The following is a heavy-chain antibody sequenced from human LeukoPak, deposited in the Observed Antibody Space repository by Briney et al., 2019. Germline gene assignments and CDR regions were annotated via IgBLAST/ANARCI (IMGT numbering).Heavy chain of an antibody. CDR1: GYTFTAYY. J-gene: IGHJ4*02. D-gene: IGHD1-1*01. V-gene: IGHV1-69*13. Sequence: GASVKVSCKASGYTFTAYYIHWVRQAPGQGLEWMGGIIPIFGTANYAQKFQGRVTITADESTSTAYMELSSLRSEDTAVYYCATHNWNDQNYFDYWGQGTLVTVSS. CDR3: ATHNWNDQNYFDY. CDR2: IIPIFGTA.